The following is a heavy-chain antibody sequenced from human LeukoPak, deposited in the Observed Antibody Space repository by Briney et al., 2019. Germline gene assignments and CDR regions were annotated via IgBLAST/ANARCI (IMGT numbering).Heavy chain of an antibody. J-gene: IGHJ4*02. V-gene: IGHV4-59*01. Sequence: PSETLSLTCTVSGGSISSYYWSWIRQPPGKGLEWIGYIYYSGSTNYNPSLKSRVTISVDTSKNQFPLKLSSVTAADTAVYYCARYSYGFDYWGQGTLVTVSS. CDR1: GGSISSYY. CDR3: ARYSYGFDY. CDR2: IYYSGST. D-gene: IGHD5-18*01.